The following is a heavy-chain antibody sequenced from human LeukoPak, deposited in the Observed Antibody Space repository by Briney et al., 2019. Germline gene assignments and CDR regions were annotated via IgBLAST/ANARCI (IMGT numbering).Heavy chain of an antibody. CDR3: ARVEGYCSGGSCYLDY. J-gene: IGHJ4*02. Sequence: SVKVSCKASGGTFSSYAIRWVRQAPGQGLEWMGGIIPIFGTANYAQKFQGRVTITADKSTSTAYMELSSLRSEDTAVYYCARVEGYCSGGSCYLDYWGQGTLVTVSS. CDR1: GGTFSSYA. D-gene: IGHD2-15*01. CDR2: IIPIFGTA. V-gene: IGHV1-69*06.